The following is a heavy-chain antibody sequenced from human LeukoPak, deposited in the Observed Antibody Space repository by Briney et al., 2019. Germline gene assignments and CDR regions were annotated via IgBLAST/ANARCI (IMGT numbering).Heavy chain of an antibody. D-gene: IGHD3-22*01. CDR3: ARSRGFYYDSSGYLNDY. CDR1: GFTFSSYG. V-gene: IGHV3-30*02. Sequence: PGGSLRLSCAASGFTFSSYGMHWVRQAPGKGLEWVAFIRYDGSNKYYADSVKGRFTISRDNAKNSLYLQMNSLRAEDTAVYYCARSRGFYYDSSGYLNDYWGQGTLVTVSS. J-gene: IGHJ4*02. CDR2: IRYDGSNK.